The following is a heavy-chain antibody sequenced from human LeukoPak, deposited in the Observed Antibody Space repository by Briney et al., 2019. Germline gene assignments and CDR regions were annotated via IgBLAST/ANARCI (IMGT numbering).Heavy chain of an antibody. V-gene: IGHV3-33*01. CDR3: ARVTGDYAIMDV. CDR2: MWYDGSNK. CDR1: GFIFSSYG. Sequence: GGSLRLSCAASGFIFSSYGMHWVRQAPGKGLEWGAVMWYDGSNKYYADSVKGRFTISRDNSKNTLYLQMNSLRAEDTAVYYCARVTGDYAIMDVWGKGTTVTVSS. D-gene: IGHD4-17*01. J-gene: IGHJ6*04.